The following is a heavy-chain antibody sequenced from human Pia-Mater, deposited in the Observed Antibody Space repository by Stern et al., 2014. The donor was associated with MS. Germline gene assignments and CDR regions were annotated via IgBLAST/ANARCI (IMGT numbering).Heavy chain of an antibody. CDR2: IYWDDEK. CDR3: AHLFSDASSSWFDP. J-gene: IGHJ5*02. V-gene: IGHV2-5*05. D-gene: IGHD6-6*01. CDR1: GFSLSTSGAG. Sequence: ESGPTLVKPTQTLTLTCTFSGFSLSTSGAGVTWIRQPPGKALEGLAVIYWDDEKRDGPAMKTRLPFTRDTSKSQVVLTMTSMDPVGTATYYCAHLFSDASSSWFDPWGQGTLVTVPS.